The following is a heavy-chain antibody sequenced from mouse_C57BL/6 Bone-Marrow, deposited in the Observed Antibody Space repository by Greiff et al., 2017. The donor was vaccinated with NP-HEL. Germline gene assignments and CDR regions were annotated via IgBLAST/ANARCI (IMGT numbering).Heavy chain of an antibody. V-gene: IGHV1-61*01. Sequence: QVQLQQPGAELVRPGSSVKLSCKASGYTSTSYWMDWVKQRPGQGLEWIGNIYPSDSETHYNQKFKDKATLTVDKSSSTAYMQLSSLTSEDSAVYYCARSRDYDYDGGFDYWGQGTTLTVSS. D-gene: IGHD2-4*01. CDR2: IYPSDSET. CDR3: ARSRDYDYDGGFDY. J-gene: IGHJ2*01. CDR1: GYTSTSYW.